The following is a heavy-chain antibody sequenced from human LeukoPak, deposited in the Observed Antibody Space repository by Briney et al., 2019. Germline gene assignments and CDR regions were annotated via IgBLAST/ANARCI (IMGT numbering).Heavy chain of an antibody. Sequence: GGSLRLSCAASGFTFSTYSMNWVRQAPGRGLEWVSYISSRSSTIHYADSVKGRFTIPRDNAKNSLYLQMNSLRDEDTAVYYCASAAGHFYGMDGCREGCTVTVSS. CDR1: GFTFSTYS. V-gene: IGHV3-48*02. CDR3: ASAAGHFYGMDG. J-gene: IGHJ6*01. CDR2: ISSRSSTI.